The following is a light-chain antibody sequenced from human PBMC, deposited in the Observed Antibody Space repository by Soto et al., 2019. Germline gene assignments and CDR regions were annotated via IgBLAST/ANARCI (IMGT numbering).Light chain of an antibody. CDR1: SSDVGGYNY. V-gene: IGLV2-14*01. J-gene: IGLJ1*01. CDR3: SSYTSSSTLYV. CDR2: EVS. Sequence: ALTQPASVSGSPGQSITISCTGASSDVGGYNYVSWYQQHPGKAPKLMIYEVSNRPSGVSNRFSGSKSGNTASLTISGLQAEDEADYYCSSYTSSSTLYVFGTGTKVTVL.